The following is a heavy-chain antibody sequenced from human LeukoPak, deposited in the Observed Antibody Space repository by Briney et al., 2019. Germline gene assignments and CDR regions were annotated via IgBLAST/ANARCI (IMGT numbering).Heavy chain of an antibody. Sequence: SETLSLTCTVSGGSISSYYWSWIRQPPGKGLEWIGYIYYSGSTNYNPSLKSRVTISVDTSKNQFSLKLSSVTAADTAVYYRARDNYYGSGSPRYYYYYMDVWGKGTTVTVSS. J-gene: IGHJ6*03. V-gene: IGHV4-59*01. CDR3: ARDNYYGSGSPRYYYYYMDV. CDR1: GGSISSYY. CDR2: IYYSGST. D-gene: IGHD3-10*01.